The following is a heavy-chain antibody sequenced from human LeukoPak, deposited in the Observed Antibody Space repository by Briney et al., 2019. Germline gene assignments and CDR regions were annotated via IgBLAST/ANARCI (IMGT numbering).Heavy chain of an antibody. D-gene: IGHD6-19*01. CDR1: GGSIGSYY. V-gene: IGHV4-4*07. CDR2: IYTSGST. J-gene: IGHJ4*02. Sequence: PSETLSLTCTVSGGSIGSYYWSWIRQPAGKGLEWIGRIYTSGSTNYNPSLKSRVTMSVDTSKNQFSLKLSSVTAADTAVYYCAREKIRQWLVLDYWGQGTLVTVSS. CDR3: AREKIRQWLVLDY.